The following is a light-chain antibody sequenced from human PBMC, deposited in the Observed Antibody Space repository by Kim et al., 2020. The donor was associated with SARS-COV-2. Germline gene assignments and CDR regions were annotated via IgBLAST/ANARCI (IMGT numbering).Light chain of an antibody. V-gene: IGLV2-11*03. CDR2: DVN. Sequence: QSVTISCTGSSSDIGDYNYISWYQQHAGDVPKLMIYDVNKRPSGVPDRFSGSTSGNTASLTISGLQAEDEADYYCCSYAGRYTYVFGTGTKVTVL. CDR3: CSYAGRYTYV. CDR1: SSDIGDYNY. J-gene: IGLJ1*01.